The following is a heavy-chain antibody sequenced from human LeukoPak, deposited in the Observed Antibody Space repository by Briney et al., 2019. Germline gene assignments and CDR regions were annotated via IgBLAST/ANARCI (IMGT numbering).Heavy chain of an antibody. CDR3: VRDGGIVEVMDWHFDL. CDR2: IYYTGSP. J-gene: IGHJ2*01. Sequence: SETLSLTCTVSGGSISGGSYYWGWIRQSPEKGLEWIATIYYTGSPYYDPSLKSRVTISIDTSKNQFSLKLNSVTAADTAIYYCVRDGGIVEVMDWHFDLWGRGTLVTVSS. V-gene: IGHV4-39*07. D-gene: IGHD3-16*01. CDR1: GGSISGGSYY.